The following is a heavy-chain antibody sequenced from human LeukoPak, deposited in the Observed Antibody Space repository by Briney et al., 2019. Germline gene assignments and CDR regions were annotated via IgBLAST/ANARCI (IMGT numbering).Heavy chain of an antibody. D-gene: IGHD2-15*01. CDR2: ISGSGGST. V-gene: IGHV3-23*01. Sequence: GGSLRLSCAASGFTFSSYGMSWVRQAPGKGLEWVSAISGSGGSTYYADSVKGRSTISRDNSKNSLYLQMNSLRAEDTAVYYCARRGYCSGGSCYAGDYWGQGTLVTVSS. J-gene: IGHJ4*02. CDR3: ARRGYCSGGSCYAGDY. CDR1: GFTFSSYG.